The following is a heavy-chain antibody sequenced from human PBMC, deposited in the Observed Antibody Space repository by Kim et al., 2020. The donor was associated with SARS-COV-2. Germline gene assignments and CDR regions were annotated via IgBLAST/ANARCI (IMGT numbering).Heavy chain of an antibody. CDR1: GLTFDDSA. J-gene: IGHJ6*01. V-gene: IGHV3-30-3*01. Sequence: GGSLRLSCAASGLTFDDSAMNWVRQAPGKGLEWLAVISYDGRSTDYEDSVKGRFTISRDNSKHTLFLQMNSLRVEDTGVYYCARGIYHEPVSLSDYYNG. D-gene: IGHD2-2*01. CDR2: ISYDGRST. CDR3: ARGIYHEPVSLSDYYNG.